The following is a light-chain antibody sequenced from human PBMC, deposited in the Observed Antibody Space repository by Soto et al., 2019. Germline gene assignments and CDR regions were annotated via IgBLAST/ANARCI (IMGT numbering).Light chain of an antibody. CDR2: DAS. CDR1: QSINSW. V-gene: IGKV1-5*01. CDR3: QQYDTYWYT. J-gene: IGKJ2*01. Sequence: DIQMTQSPSTLSASVGDRVTITCRARQSINSWLAWYQQKPGKAPKLVIYDASSLKSGVPSRLSGSGSGTEFTLTIRSLQPDDFATYYCQQYDTYWYTFGQGTKLEIK.